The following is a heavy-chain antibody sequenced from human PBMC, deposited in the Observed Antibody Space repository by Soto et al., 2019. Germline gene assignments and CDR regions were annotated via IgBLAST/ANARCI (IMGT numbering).Heavy chain of an antibody. D-gene: IGHD5-12*01. CDR1: GFIFSDYY. J-gene: IGHJ6*03. CDR3: ARHEGRSGVDYGSDYYYYMDV. Sequence: QVQLVESGGGLVKPGGSLRLSCEASGFIFSDYYMSWIRQTPGKGPEWLSYISRSTTTVYYVDSVKGRFTISRDNAKNSLYLQMDSLRADDTAVYYCARHEGRSGVDYGSDYYYYMDVWGKGTTVTVSS. V-gene: IGHV3-11*01. CDR2: ISRSTTTV.